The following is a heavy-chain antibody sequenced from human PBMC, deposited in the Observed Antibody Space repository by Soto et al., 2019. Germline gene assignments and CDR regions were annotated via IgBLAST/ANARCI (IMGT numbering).Heavy chain of an antibody. CDR2: IIPIFGTA. CDR1: GGTFSSYI. D-gene: IGHD3-16*01. V-gene: IGHV1-69*01. Sequence: QVQLVQSGAEVKKPGSSVKVSCKASGGTFSSYIISWVRQAPGQGLEWMGGIIPIFGTANYAQKFQDRVTITADESTTTAYMELSGLRSEDTAVEYCSRAFATNKYWFDPWGQGTLVTVSS. CDR3: SRAFATNKYWFDP. J-gene: IGHJ5*02.